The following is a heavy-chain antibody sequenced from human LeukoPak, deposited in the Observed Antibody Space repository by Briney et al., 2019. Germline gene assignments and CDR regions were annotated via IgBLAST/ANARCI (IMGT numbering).Heavy chain of an antibody. CDR1: GGSISSYY. D-gene: IGHD1-14*01. V-gene: IGHV4-59*01. CDR2: LYDSGST. CDR3: ARGKTDYYYYMDV. J-gene: IGHJ6*03. Sequence: SETLSLTCTVSGGSISSYYWSWIRQPPGKGLEWIGYLYDSGSTNYNPSLKSRVTISVDTSKNQFSLKLGSVTAADTAVYYCARGKTDYYYYMDVWGKGTTVTVSS.